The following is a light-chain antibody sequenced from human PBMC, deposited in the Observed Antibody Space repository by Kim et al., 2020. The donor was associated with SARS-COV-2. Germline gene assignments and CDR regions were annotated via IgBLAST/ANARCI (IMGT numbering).Light chain of an antibody. J-gene: IGKJ5*01. Sequence: SLSPGERSTLSCRASQSVRTYLAWYQQKPGQSPRLLIYDASNRATGIPARFSVSGSGTDFTLTISSLEPEDFAVYYCQQRGNWPTFGQGTRLEIK. V-gene: IGKV3-11*01. CDR2: DAS. CDR3: QQRGNWPT. CDR1: QSVRTY.